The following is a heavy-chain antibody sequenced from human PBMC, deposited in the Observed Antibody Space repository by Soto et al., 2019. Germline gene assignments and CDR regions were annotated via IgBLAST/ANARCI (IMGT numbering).Heavy chain of an antibody. V-gene: IGHV4-59*08. CDR3: ARHSSSSGFYYYYMAV. Sequence: PSETLSLTCTVSGGSISSYYWSWIRQPPGKGLEWIGYIYYSGSTNYNPSLKSRVTISVDTSKNQFSLKLSSVTAADTAVYYCARHSSSSGFYYYYMAVWGKGTTVTVSS. CDR2: IYYSGST. J-gene: IGHJ6*03. D-gene: IGHD6-6*01. CDR1: GGSISSYY.